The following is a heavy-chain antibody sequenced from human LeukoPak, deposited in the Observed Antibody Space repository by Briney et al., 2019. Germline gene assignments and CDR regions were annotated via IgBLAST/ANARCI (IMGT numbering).Heavy chain of an antibody. V-gene: IGHV1-69*05. CDR3: ARVGGAAPSYFDY. J-gene: IGHJ4*02. CDR1: GGTFISYA. CDR2: IIPIFGTA. D-gene: IGHD6-6*01. Sequence: SVKVSCKASGGTFISYAISWVRQAHGQGLEWMGGIIPIFGTANYAQKFQGRVTITTDESTSTAYMELSSLRPEDPAVYYCARVGGAAPSYFDYWGQGTLVTVSS.